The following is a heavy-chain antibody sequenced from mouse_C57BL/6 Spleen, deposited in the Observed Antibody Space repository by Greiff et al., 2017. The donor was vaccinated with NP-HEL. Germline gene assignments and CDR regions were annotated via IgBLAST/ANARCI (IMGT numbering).Heavy chain of an antibody. V-gene: IGHV1-52*01. CDR1: GYTFTSYW. CDR2: IDPSDSET. CDR3: ARRGDYYGSSPGVEV. J-gene: IGHJ1*03. D-gene: IGHD1-1*01. Sequence: QVQLQQPGAELVRPGSSVKLSCKASGYTFTSYWMHWVKQRPIQGLEWIGNIDPSDSETHYNQKFKDKATLTVDKSSSTAYMQLSSLTTEDSAVYYCARRGDYYGSSPGVEVWGTGTTVTVSS.